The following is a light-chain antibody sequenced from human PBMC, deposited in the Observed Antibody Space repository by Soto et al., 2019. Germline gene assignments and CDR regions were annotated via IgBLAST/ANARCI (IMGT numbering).Light chain of an antibody. CDR1: QSISYW. Sequence: DVRMTQSPSTLSASVGDRVSITCRASQSISYWLAWYQQKPGKAPQLLIQKASSLESGVPSRFSGNGSGTEFTLTISSLQPDDFATYYCQQYNSYPYTFGQGTKLEIK. CDR2: KAS. V-gene: IGKV1-5*03. J-gene: IGKJ2*01. CDR3: QQYNSYPYT.